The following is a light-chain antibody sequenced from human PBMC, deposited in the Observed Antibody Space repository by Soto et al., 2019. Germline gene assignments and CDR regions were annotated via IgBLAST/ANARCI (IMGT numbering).Light chain of an antibody. V-gene: IGKV3-15*01. J-gene: IGKJ5*01. Sequence: EIFMTQSPATLSVSPGESATLSCRASQSVSTSLAWYQQKPGQAPRLLIYGASTRATDIPARFSGSGSGTEFTLTISSLQSEDFAVYYCQQYHHWPPITFGQGTRLEIK. CDR3: QQYHHWPPIT. CDR2: GAS. CDR1: QSVSTS.